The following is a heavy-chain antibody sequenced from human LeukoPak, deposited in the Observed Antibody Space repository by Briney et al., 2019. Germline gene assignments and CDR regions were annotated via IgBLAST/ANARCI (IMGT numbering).Heavy chain of an antibody. Sequence: GGSLRLSCTASAFTTHYWLNWVRQSPGKGLEWVANIDRDGRVQHYVDSVEGRFTISRDNGKNSLYLQMNSLRAEDTALYYCVKVNGDNGGHGSKWYFDLWGRGTLVTVSS. J-gene: IGHJ2*01. CDR3: VKVNGDNGGHGSKWYFDL. V-gene: IGHV3-7*03. CDR1: AFTTHYW. D-gene: IGHD4-23*01. CDR2: IDRDGRVQ.